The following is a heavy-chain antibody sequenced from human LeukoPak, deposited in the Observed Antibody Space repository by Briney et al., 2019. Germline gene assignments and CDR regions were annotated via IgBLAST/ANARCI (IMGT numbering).Heavy chain of an antibody. Sequence: ASVKVSCKASGYTFASYGISWLRQAPGQGLEWVGWVSAHSGNTKYAERVQGRASMTEDKSTSPAYMELTSLRSDDTALYYCARVSCGYNCHYAMDVWGQETTVTVSS. CDR2: VSAHSGNT. CDR3: ARVSCGYNCHYAMDV. D-gene: IGHD5-18*01. J-gene: IGHJ6*02. V-gene: IGHV1-18*01. CDR1: GYTFASYG.